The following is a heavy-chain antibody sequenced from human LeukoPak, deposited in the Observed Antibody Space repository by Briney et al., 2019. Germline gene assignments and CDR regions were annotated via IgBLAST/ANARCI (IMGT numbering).Heavy chain of an antibody. J-gene: IGHJ4*02. D-gene: IGHD6-13*01. Sequence: GGSLRLSCAASGFTFSSYAMTWIRQAPGKGLEWVSTIRATAGTTYYEDSVKGRFTISRDNSKNTQWLQMNSLRVEDTAVYYCTKGGYTTYFDYWGQGTLVTVSS. CDR1: GFTFSSYA. V-gene: IGHV3-23*01. CDR2: IRATAGTT. CDR3: TKGGYTTYFDY.